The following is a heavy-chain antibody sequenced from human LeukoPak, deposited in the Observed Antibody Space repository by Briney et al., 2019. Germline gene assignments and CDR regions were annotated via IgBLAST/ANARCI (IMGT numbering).Heavy chain of an antibody. Sequence: ASVKVSCKASGYTFTSYDTNWVRQATGQGLEWMGWMNPNSGNTGYAQKFQGRVTMTRNTSISTAYMELSSLRSEDTAVYYCARAPPKCSSTSCNNWFDPWGQGTLVTVSS. J-gene: IGHJ5*02. V-gene: IGHV1-8*01. D-gene: IGHD2-2*01. CDR3: ARAPPKCSSTSCNNWFDP. CDR1: GYTFTSYD. CDR2: MNPNSGNT.